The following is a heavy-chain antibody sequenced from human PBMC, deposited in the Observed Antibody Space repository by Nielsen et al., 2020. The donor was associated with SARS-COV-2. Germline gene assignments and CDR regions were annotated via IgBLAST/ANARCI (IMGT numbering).Heavy chain of an antibody. CDR2: ISDSSSYT. CDR3: ASLDGYNPGY. Sequence: GESLKISCAASGFTFSDYYMSWIRQAPGKGLEWVSYISDSSSYTNYAESVKGRFTISRDNAKNSLYLQMNSLRAEDTALYHCASLDGYNPGYWGQGTLVTVSS. CDR1: GFTFSDYY. V-gene: IGHV3-11*03. D-gene: IGHD5-24*01. J-gene: IGHJ4*02.